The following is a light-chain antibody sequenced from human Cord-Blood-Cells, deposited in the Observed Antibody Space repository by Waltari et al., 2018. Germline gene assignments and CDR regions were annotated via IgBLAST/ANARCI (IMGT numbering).Light chain of an antibody. J-gene: IGKJ5*01. CDR2: DAS. CDR3: QQRSNWPST. V-gene: IGKV3-11*01. CDR1: QSVSSS. Sequence: EIVLTQSPATLSLSPGERATLSCRASQSVSSSLAWYQPKPGQAPRLLIYDASNRATGIPARFSGSGSGTDFTLTISSLEPEDFAVYYCQQRSNWPSTFGQGTRLEIK.